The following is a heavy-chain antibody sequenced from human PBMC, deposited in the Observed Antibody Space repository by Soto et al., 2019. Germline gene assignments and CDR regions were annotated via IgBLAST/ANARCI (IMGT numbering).Heavy chain of an antibody. V-gene: IGHV3-30*18. CDR2: ISYDGSNK. J-gene: IGHJ5*02. Sequence: QVQLVESGGGVVQPGRSLRLSCAASGFTFSSYGMHWVRQAPGKGLEWVAVISYDGSNKYYADSVKGRFTISRDNSKNTLYLQMNGLRAEDTAVYYCAKGTILVPQLGWFDPWGQGTLVTVSS. CDR1: GFTFSSYG. CDR3: AKGTILVPQLGWFDP. D-gene: IGHD3-10*01.